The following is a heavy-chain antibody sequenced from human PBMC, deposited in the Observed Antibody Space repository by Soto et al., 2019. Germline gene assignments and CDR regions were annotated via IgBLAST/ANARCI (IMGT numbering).Heavy chain of an antibody. CDR3: ARYCNGGACYSASLDY. V-gene: IGHV3-30*09. J-gene: IGHJ4*02. Sequence: LRLSCAASPFTFRSYSMHWVRQAPGKGLGWVTSISYDGSKESYADSVKGRFAVSRDNSKNTLYLQMNSLRPEDTAVYYCARYCNGGACYSASLDYWGQGTQVTVSS. D-gene: IGHD2-15*01. CDR1: PFTFRSYS. CDR2: ISYDGSKE.